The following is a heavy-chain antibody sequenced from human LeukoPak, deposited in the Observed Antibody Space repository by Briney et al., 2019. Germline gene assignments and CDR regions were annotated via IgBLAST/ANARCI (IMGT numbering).Heavy chain of an antibody. CDR2: IKQDGSET. CDR1: GFIFSSYC. V-gene: IGHV3-7*01. CDR3: ASRPPAYCSANNCRPIGQ. Sequence: GGSLRLSCAASGFIFSSYCMSWVRDAPGKGLEWVANIKQDGSETYYVGYVQGRFTISRNDAKNSLYLQMSGMRADDTAVYYCASRPPAYCSANNCRPIGQWGQGTLVTVSS. D-gene: IGHD2-21*01. J-gene: IGHJ4*02.